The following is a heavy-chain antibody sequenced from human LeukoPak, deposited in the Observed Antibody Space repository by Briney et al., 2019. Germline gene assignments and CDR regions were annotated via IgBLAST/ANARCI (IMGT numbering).Heavy chain of an antibody. CDR2: IYYSGNT. CDR1: GGSISSHY. D-gene: IGHD3-16*01. V-gene: IGHV4-59*11. Sequence: PSETLSLTGTVSGGSISSHYWSWIRQPPGKGLEWIGYIYYSGNTNYNPSLKSRVTISVDMSKNQFSLKLSSVTAADTAVYYCARFGYVSGSDYWGQGTLVTVSS. CDR3: ARFGYVSGSDY. J-gene: IGHJ4*02.